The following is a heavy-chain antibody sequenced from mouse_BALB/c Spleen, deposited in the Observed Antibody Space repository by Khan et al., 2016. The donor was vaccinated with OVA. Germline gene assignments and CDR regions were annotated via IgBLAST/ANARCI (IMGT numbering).Heavy chain of an antibody. Sequence: VQLQQSGAELVRSGASVKLSCTTSDFNIKDYYMHWVKQRPEQGLEWIGWIDPENDDTEYAPKFQDKATMTADTSSNTAYLQLSSLTSDDTAVYYCKAVYGSSYDAVDYWGQGTSVTV. CDR2: IDPENDDT. J-gene: IGHJ4*01. D-gene: IGHD1-1*01. V-gene: IGHV14-4*02. CDR3: KAVYGSSYDAVDY. CDR1: DFNIKDYY.